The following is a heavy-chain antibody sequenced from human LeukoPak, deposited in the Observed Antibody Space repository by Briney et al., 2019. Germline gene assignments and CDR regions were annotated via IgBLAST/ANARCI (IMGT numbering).Heavy chain of an antibody. Sequence: ASVKVSCTASGYTFTSYGISWVRQAPGQGLEWMGWISAYNGNTNYAQKFRGRVTMTTATSTSTAHMEVRSLRSDDTAVYYCARDSLYYDLGRHHKSGMDGHYYYGMDVWGQGTTVTVSS. CDR2: ISAYNGNT. V-gene: IGHV1-18*01. J-gene: IGHJ6*02. CDR1: GYTFTSYG. D-gene: IGHD3/OR15-3a*01. CDR3: ARDSLYYDLGRHHKSGMDGHYYYGMDV.